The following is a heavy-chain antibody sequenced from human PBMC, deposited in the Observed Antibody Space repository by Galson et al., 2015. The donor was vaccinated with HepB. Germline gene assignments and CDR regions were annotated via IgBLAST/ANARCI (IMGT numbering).Heavy chain of an antibody. Sequence: SLRLSCAAFGFTFRDFAMHWVRQAPGKGLEYVSGINKNGDNTHYAASVRGRFTVSSDNSKNTLYLQLRSLRPEDTAVYYCVKDKRGGDPGGLGWGPKRYFYYMDVWGKGTTVIVSS. D-gene: IGHD2-21*02. CDR3: VKDKRGGDPGGLGWGPKRYFYYMDV. CDR1: GFTFRDFA. V-gene: IGHV3-64D*06. J-gene: IGHJ6*03. CDR2: INKNGDNT.